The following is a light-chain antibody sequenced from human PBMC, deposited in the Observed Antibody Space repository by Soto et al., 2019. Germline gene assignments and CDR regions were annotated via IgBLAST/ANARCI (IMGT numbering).Light chain of an antibody. Sequence: VLTQSPGTLSLSPGERATLSCRASQSVSSTYLAWYQQKPGQAPRLLIYGASSRATGIPDRFSGSGSGTDLTLTISRLEPEDFAVYYCQQFGSSPRTFGQGTKVDI. V-gene: IGKV3-20*01. J-gene: IGKJ1*01. CDR2: GAS. CDR1: QSVSSTY. CDR3: QQFGSSPRT.